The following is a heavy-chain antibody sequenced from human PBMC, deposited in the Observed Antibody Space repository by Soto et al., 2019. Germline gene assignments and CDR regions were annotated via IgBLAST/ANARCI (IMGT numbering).Heavy chain of an antibody. CDR3: AAKLGTTHYFDF. Sequence: SETLSLTCAVYGGSFSGYYWSWIRQPPGKGLEWIGEINHSGSTNYNPSLKSRLIMSIDTSKNQFSLHLYSVTAADTAVYFCAAKLGTTHYFDFWGQGSLVTVSS. V-gene: IGHV4-34*09. CDR1: GGSFSGYY. CDR2: INHSGST. J-gene: IGHJ4*02. D-gene: IGHD7-27*01.